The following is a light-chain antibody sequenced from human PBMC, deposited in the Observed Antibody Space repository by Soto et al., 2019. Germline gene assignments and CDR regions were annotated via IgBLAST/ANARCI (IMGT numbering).Light chain of an antibody. CDR1: QSVSSKY. V-gene: IGKV3D-20*02. CDR2: GAS. CDR3: QQRSDWPPFT. J-gene: IGKJ2*01. Sequence: ETELTQSPGTLSLSPGERATLSCTAIQSVSSKYLAWYQQKPGQAPRLLIYGASSRATGIPDRFSGSGSGTDFTLTISSLEPEDFAVYYCQQRSDWPPFTFGQGTKVDI.